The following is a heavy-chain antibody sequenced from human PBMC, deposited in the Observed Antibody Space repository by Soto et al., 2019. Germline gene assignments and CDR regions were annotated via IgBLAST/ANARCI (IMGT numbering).Heavy chain of an antibody. J-gene: IGHJ5*02. CDR1: GDSFCGYY. Sequence: SETLSLTCAVYGDSFCGYYRSWIGQPPGKGLEWIGEINHSGSTNYNPSLNSRATISVDTSKNQFSLKLSSVTAADTAVYYCARDAQSWFDPWGQGILVTVS. V-gene: IGHV4-34*01. CDR2: INHSGST. CDR3: ARDAQSWFDP.